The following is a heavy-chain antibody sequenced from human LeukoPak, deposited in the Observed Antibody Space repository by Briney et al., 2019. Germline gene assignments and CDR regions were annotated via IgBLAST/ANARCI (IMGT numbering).Heavy chain of an antibody. D-gene: IGHD3-3*01. J-gene: IGHJ6*03. CDR2: IKQDGSEK. CDR3: ATSPTVEKRFLEWLSNYYYYMDV. V-gene: IGHV3-7*01. CDR1: GFAFSSYG. Sequence: GGSLRLSCAASGFAFSSYGMSWVRQAPGKGLEWVANIKQDGSEKYYVDSVKGRFTISRDNAKNSLYLQMNSLRAEDTAVYYCATSPTVEKRFLEWLSNYYYYMDVWGKGTTVTVSS.